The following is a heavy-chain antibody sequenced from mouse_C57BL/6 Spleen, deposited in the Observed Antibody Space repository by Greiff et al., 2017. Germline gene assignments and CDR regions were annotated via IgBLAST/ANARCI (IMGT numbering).Heavy chain of an antibody. Sequence: EVKLVESGGGLVKPGGSLKLSCAASGFTFSSYAMSWVRQTPEKRLEWVATISDGGSYTYYPDNVKGRFTISRDNAKNNLYLQMSHLKSEDTAMYYCARLDYGSSSYFDYWGQGTTLTVSS. J-gene: IGHJ2*01. V-gene: IGHV5-4*03. CDR3: ARLDYGSSSYFDY. CDR2: ISDGGSYT. CDR1: GFTFSSYA. D-gene: IGHD1-1*01.